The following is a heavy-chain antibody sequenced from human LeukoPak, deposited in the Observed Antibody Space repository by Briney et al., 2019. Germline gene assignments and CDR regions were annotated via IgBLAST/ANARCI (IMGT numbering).Heavy chain of an antibody. CDR3: ARDAYNYGYSFDT. CDR1: GGSISSYY. V-gene: IGHV4-59*01. J-gene: IGHJ5*02. D-gene: IGHD5-18*01. Sequence: SETLSLTCTVSGGSISSYYWSWIRQPPGKGLEWIGYIYYSGSTNYNPSLKSRVTISVDTSKNQFSLKLNSVTAADTAVYYCARDAYNYGYSFDTWGQGTLVTVS. CDR2: IYYSGST.